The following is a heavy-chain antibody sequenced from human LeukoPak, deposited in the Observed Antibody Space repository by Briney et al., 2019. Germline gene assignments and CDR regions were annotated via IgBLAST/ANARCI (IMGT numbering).Heavy chain of an antibody. J-gene: IGHJ4*02. CDR2: IYTSGST. CDR3: AREETGIVGATGLFDY. D-gene: IGHD1-26*01. Sequence: PSETLSLTCTVSGGSISSYYWSWIRQPAGKGLEWIGRIYTSGSTNYNPSLKSRVTMSVDTSKNQFSLKLSSVTAADTAVYYCAREETGIVGATGLFDYWGQGTLVTVSS. V-gene: IGHV4-4*07. CDR1: GGSISSYY.